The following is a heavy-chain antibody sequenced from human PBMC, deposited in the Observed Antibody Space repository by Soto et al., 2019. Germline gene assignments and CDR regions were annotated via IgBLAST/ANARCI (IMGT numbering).Heavy chain of an antibody. J-gene: IGHJ4*02. D-gene: IGHD6-25*01. Sequence: PSDPLSPTCSTSGGPIITSVYYWGWIRQPPGKGLEWIGSIYYSGSTYYNPSLKSRVTISVDTSKNQFSLKLSSVTAADTAVYYCARRWSSATFDYWGQG. CDR1: GGPIITSVYY. CDR3: ARRWSSATFDY. V-gene: IGHV4-39*01. CDR2: IYYSGST.